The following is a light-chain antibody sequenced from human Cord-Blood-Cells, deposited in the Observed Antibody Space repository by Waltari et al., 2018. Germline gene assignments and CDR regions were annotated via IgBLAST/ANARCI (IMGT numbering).Light chain of an antibody. CDR2: GAS. J-gene: IGKJ1*01. Sequence: EIVMTQSPATLSVSPGERATLSCRASQSVSSNLDWYQQKPGQAPRLLIYGASTRATGIPARFSGSGSRTEFSLTISSLQSEDFAVYYCQQYNNHPRTFGQGTKVEIK. CDR1: QSVSSN. V-gene: IGKV3-15*01. CDR3: QQYNNHPRT.